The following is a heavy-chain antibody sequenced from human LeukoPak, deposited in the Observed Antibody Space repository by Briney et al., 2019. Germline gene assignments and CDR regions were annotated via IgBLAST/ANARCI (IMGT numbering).Heavy chain of an antibody. V-gene: IGHV3-33*01. J-gene: IGHJ4*02. Sequence: PGGSLRLSCAASGFTFSGYAMHWVRQAPGKGLEWVAVIWHDGSKKYHSDSVKGRFTISRDNSKNTLYLQMNSLRAEDTAVYSWGSSHRNSWYGIDNWGQGTLVTVSS. CDR3: GSSHRNSWYGIDN. D-gene: IGHD6-13*01. CDR2: IWHDGSKK. CDR1: GFTFSGYA.